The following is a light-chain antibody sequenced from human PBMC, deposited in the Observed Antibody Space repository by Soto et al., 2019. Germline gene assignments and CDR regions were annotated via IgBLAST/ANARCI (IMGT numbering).Light chain of an antibody. CDR1: QSISSY. V-gene: IGKV1-39*01. Sequence: DIQMTQSPSSLSASVGDRVTITCRASQSISSYLNWYQQKPGKAPKLLIYTASNVQSGVPSRISGSGSGTDFTLTISSLQPEDFATYYCQQSYSMPGTFGQGTKVEMK. CDR3: QQSYSMPGT. J-gene: IGKJ1*01. CDR2: TAS.